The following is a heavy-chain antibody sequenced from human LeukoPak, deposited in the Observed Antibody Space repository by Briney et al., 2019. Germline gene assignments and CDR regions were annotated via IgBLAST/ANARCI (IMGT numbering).Heavy chain of an antibody. V-gene: IGHV1-8*01. D-gene: IGHD3-16*01. CDR2: MNPNSGNT. CDR3: ARGSRRGVSPPTY. CDR1: GYTFTSYD. J-gene: IGHJ4*02. Sequence: ASVKVSCKASGYTFTSYDINWVRQATGQGREWMGWMNPNSGNTGYAQKFQGRVTMTRNTSISTAYMEPSSLRSEDTAVYYCARGSRRGVSPPTYWGQGTLVTVSS.